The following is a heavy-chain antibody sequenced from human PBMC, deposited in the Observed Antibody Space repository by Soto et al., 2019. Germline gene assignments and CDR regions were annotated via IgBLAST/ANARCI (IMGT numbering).Heavy chain of an antibody. J-gene: IGHJ5*01. V-gene: IGHV4-31*03. CDR1: GRSVSSGGYY. CDR2: IYHIGSP. CDR3: VRDRALDSSGHWFDS. D-gene: IGHD6-19*01. Sequence: SETLSLTCTVSGRSVSSGGYYWTWIRQHPGKGLEWIGYIYHIGSPSYNPSLKSRLSMSLDTSKNQFSLNLTSVTAADTAIYYCVRDRALDSSGHWFDSWGQGTLVTV.